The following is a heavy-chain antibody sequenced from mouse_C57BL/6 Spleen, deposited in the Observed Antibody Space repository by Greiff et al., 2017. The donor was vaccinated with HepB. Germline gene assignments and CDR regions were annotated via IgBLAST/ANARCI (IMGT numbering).Heavy chain of an antibody. J-gene: IGHJ2*01. Sequence: EVQLQESGGGLVKPGGSLKLSCAASGFTFSSYAMSWVRQTPEKRLEWVATISDGGSYTYYPDNVKGRFTISRDNAKNNLYLQMSHLKSEDTAMYYCARVRQLGYFDYWGQGTTLTVSS. CDR1: GFTFSSYA. CDR2: ISDGGSYT. CDR3: ARVRQLGYFDY. V-gene: IGHV5-4*01. D-gene: IGHD4-1*02.